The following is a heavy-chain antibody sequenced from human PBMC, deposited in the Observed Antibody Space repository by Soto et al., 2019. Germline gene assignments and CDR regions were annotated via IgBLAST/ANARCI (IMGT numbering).Heavy chain of an antibody. CDR2: ISGRGGST. CDR1: GFTFSSYA. J-gene: IGHJ4*02. CDR3: AKEGWGPSQPNNWGVYEFDY. Sequence: GGSLRLSCAASGFTFSSYAMSWVRQAPGKGLEWVSAISGRGGSTSYADSGKGRFTISRDNSKTKLYLQMNSQRAEDTAVYYCAKEGWGPSQPNNWGVYEFDYWGQGTLVTVSS. D-gene: IGHD7-27*01. V-gene: IGHV3-23*01.